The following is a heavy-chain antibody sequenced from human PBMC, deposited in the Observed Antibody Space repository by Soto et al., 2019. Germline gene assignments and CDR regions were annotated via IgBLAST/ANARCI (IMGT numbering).Heavy chain of an antibody. CDR3: ARYHCSSTSCSPNRYYYYMDV. Sequence: SETLSLTCTVSGGSISSYYWSWIRQPPGKGLEWIGYIYYSGSTNYNPSLKSRVTISVDTSKNQFSMKLSSVTAADTAVYYCARYHCSSTSCSPNRYYYYMDVWGKGTTVTVSS. D-gene: IGHD2-2*01. J-gene: IGHJ6*03. V-gene: IGHV4-59*08. CDR2: IYYSGST. CDR1: GGSISSYY.